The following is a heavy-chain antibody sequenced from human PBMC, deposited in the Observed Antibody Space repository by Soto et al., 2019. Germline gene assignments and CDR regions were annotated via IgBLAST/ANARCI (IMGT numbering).Heavy chain of an antibody. CDR1: GFTFSDYS. V-gene: IGHV3-23*01. CDR2: IGSGGLST. Sequence: EVQLLESGGGLVQPGGSLRLSCAASGFTFSDYSMNWVRQAPGRGLEWVSTIGSGGLSTYFADSVQGRFTISRDNSNEKVYLQMNNLRADDTAVYFCSKAPGDYYYMDVWGKGTTVTVSS. J-gene: IGHJ6*03. CDR3: SKAPGDYYYMDV.